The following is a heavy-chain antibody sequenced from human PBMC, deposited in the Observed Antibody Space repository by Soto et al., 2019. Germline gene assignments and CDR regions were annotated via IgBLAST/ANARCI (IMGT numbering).Heavy chain of an antibody. CDR3: ARDAGFWSGYYRGIYYYYGMDV. Sequence: PGGSLRLSCAASGFTFSSYSMNWVRQAPGKWLEWVSYISSSSSTIYYADSVKGRFTISRDNAKNSLYLQMNSLRDEDTAVYYCARDAGFWSGYYRGIYYYYGMDVWGQGXTVTVYS. J-gene: IGHJ6*02. D-gene: IGHD3-3*01. CDR1: GFTFSSYS. CDR2: ISSSSSTI. V-gene: IGHV3-48*02.